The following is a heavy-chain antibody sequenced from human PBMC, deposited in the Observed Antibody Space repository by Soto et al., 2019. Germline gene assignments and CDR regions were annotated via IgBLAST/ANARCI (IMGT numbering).Heavy chain of an antibody. D-gene: IGHD1-26*01. CDR3: ASLIVGATSDAFDI. J-gene: IGHJ3*02. CDR1: GGTFSSYA. V-gene: IGHV1-69*13. CDR2: ITPIFGTA. Sequence: SVKVSCKASGGTFSSYAISWVRQAPGQGLEWMGGITPIFGTANYAQKFQGRVTITADESTSTAYMELSSLRSEDTAVYYCASLIVGATSDAFDIWGQGTMVTVSS.